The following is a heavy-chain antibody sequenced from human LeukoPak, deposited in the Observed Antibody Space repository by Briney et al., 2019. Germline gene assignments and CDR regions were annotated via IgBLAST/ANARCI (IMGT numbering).Heavy chain of an antibody. J-gene: IGHJ4*02. CDR3: AREVAGTSEFDY. Sequence: SETLSLTCTVSGGSISNYYWSWIRQPAGKGLGWIGRIYSSGSTNYNPSLKSRVTMSVDTSKNQFSLRLSSVTAADTAVYYCAREVAGTSEFDYWGQGTLVTVSS. D-gene: IGHD6-19*01. CDR2: IYSSGST. V-gene: IGHV4-4*07. CDR1: GGSISNYY.